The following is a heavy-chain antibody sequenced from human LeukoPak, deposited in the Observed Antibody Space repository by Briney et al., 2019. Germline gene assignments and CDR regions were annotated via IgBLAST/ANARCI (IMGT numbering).Heavy chain of an antibody. CDR1: GFTFSSYW. V-gene: IGHV3-48*04. D-gene: IGHD4-11*01. CDR3: ASPSIYSNLIDY. J-gene: IGHJ4*02. Sequence: GGSLRLSCAASGFTFSSYWMNWVRQAPGKGLEWVSYISSSGSTIYYADSVKGRFTISRDNAKNTLYLQMNSLRAEDTAVYYCASPSIYSNLIDYWGQGTLVTVSS. CDR2: ISSSGSTI.